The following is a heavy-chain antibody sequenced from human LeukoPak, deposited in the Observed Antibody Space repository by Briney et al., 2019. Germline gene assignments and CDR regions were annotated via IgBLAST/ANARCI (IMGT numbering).Heavy chain of an antibody. CDR3: ARDSDKLSIAATYFDY. D-gene: IGHD6-6*01. CDR2: ISSSSSYI. V-gene: IGHV3-21*01. CDR1: GFTFSSYS. Sequence: GGSLRLSCAASGFTFSSYSMNWVRQAPGEGLEWVSSISSSSSYIYYADSVKGRSTISRDNAKNSLYLQMNSLRAEDTAVYYCARDSDKLSIAATYFDYWGQGTLVTVSS. J-gene: IGHJ4*02.